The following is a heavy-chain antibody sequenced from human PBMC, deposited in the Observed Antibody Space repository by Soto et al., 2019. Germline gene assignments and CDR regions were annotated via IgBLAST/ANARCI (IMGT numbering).Heavy chain of an antibody. D-gene: IGHD4-17*01. Sequence: SETLSLTCAVYGGYFSGYYWSWIRQPPGKGLEWIGEINHSGSTNYNPSLKSRVTISVDTSKNQFSLKLSSVTAADTAVYYCARIATVTPPAFDIWGQGTMVTVSS. V-gene: IGHV4-34*01. J-gene: IGHJ3*02. CDR3: ARIATVTPPAFDI. CDR2: INHSGST. CDR1: GGYFSGYY.